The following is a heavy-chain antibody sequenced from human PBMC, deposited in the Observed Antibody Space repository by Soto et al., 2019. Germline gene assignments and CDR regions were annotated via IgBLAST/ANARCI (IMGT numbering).Heavy chain of an antibody. D-gene: IGHD3-3*01. CDR3: ARDGSRYYDFWSGYYPDYSYGMHV. Sequence: GGSLRLACAASGFTFSSDGMHWVGQAPGKGLEWVAVIWYDGSNKYYADSVKGRFTISRDNSKNTLYLQMNSLRAEDTAVYYCARDGSRYYDFWSGYYPDYSYGMHVSGQGTTVTLSS. V-gene: IGHV3-33*01. CDR2: IWYDGSNK. J-gene: IGHJ6*02. CDR1: GFTFSSDG.